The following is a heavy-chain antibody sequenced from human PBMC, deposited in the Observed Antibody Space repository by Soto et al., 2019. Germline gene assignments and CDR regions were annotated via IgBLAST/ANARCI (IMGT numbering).Heavy chain of an antibody. D-gene: IGHD4-17*01. CDR1: GGSVTNSSYY. J-gene: IGHJ4*02. CDR3: VSQRTTVPTQAYFDY. CDR2: VYYRGRS. V-gene: IGHV4-39*01. Sequence: ETLSLTXAVSGGSVTNSSYYWGWIRQSPGKGLEWIGSVYYRGRSYSKSSVKSRVTISVDTSKNRFSLSLNSVTASDTAVYFCVSQRTTVPTQAYFDYWGPGALVTVSS.